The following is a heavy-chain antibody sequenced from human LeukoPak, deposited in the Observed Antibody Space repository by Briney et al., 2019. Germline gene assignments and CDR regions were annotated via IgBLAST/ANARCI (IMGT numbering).Heavy chain of an antibody. V-gene: IGHV4-59*01. D-gene: IGHD3-10*01. CDR2: IYYSGST. J-gene: IGHJ4*02. CDR3: ATLGAAGASDY. CDR1: GGSISSYY. Sequence: SETLSLTCTVFGGSISSYYWSWIRQPPGKGLEWIGYIYYSGSTNYNPSLKSRVTISVDTSKNQFSLKLSSVTAADTAVYYCATLGAAGASDYWGRGTLVTVSS.